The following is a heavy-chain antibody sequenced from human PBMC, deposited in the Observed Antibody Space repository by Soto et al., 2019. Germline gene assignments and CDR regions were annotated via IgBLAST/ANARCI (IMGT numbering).Heavy chain of an antibody. CDR3: ATTAGYAFWRGHSKPYGMDV. D-gene: IGHD3-3*01. CDR1: GFTFSNYG. V-gene: IGHV3-30*03. Sequence: PGGSLRLSCAASGFTFSNYGMHWVRQAPGKGLEWVAVISYDGSNKYYADSVKGRFTISRDNSKNTLYLQMNSLRAEDTAVYYCATTAGYAFWRGHSKPYGMDVWGQGTTVTVSS. J-gene: IGHJ6*02. CDR2: ISYDGSNK.